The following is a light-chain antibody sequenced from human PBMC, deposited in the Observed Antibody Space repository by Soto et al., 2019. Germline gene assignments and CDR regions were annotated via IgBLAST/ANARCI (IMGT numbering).Light chain of an antibody. V-gene: IGKV3-15*01. CDR1: QSITSS. J-gene: IGKJ4*01. CDR3: QQYNNWPPLT. CDR2: GAS. Sequence: EIVMTQSPVTLSVSPGERATLSCRASQSITSSLAWYQQKPGQAPRLLIYGASTRATDIPDRFSGTGSGTEFTLTISSLHSEDFAVYYCQQYNNWPPLTFGGGTKLEIK.